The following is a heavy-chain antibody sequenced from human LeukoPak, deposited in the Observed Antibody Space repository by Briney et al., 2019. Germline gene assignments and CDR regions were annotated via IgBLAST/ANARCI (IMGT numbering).Heavy chain of an antibody. CDR1: GLTLSNVW. CDR2: IKSKTAGGTT. V-gene: IGHV3-15*07. D-gene: IGHD3-22*01. J-gene: IGHJ4*02. Sequence: GGSLRLSCAVSGLTLSNVWMNWVRQAPGKGLEWVGRIKSKTAGGTTDFAAPVKGRFTISRDDSKNTLYLQMNSLTSEDSAVYYCAQGSGQYYEYWGQGTPVTVSS. CDR3: AQGSGQYYEY.